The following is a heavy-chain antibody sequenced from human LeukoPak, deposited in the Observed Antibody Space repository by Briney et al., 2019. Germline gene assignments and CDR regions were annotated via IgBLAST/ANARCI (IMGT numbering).Heavy chain of an antibody. CDR2: IYYSGST. D-gene: IGHD3-10*01. CDR3: ARVGSGSYGPEYFQH. J-gene: IGHJ1*01. Sequence: PSETLSLTCTVSGGSLSSHYWSWVRQPPGKGLEWIGYIYYSGSTNYNPSLKSRVTISVDTSKNQFSLKLSSVTAADTAVYYCARVGSGSYGPEYFQHWGQGTLVTVSS. V-gene: IGHV4-59*11. CDR1: GGSLSSHY.